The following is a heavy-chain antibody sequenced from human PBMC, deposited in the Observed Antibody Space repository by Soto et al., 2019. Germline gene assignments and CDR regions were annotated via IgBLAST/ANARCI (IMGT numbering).Heavy chain of an antibody. D-gene: IGHD2-15*01. Sequence: QVQLVESGGGVVQPGRSLRLSCAASGFTFSSYGMHWVRQAPGKGLEWVAVISYDGSNKYYADSVKGRFTISRDNSKNTLYLQMNSLRAEDTAVYYCAKEIVVVAEGFWDGMDVWGQGTTVTVSS. V-gene: IGHV3-30*18. CDR3: AKEIVVVAEGFWDGMDV. J-gene: IGHJ6*02. CDR2: ISYDGSNK. CDR1: GFTFSSYG.